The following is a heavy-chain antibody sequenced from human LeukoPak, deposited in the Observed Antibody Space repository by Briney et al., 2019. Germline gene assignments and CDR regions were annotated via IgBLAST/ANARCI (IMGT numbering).Heavy chain of an antibody. CDR1: GGSFSGYY. CDR3: AGGRRGGIVVVPAAIEDV. CDR2: INHSGST. Sequence: PSETLSLTCAVYGGSFSGYYWSWIRQPPGKGLEWIGEINHSGSTNYNPSLKSRVTISVDTSKNQFSLKLSSVTAADTAVYYCAGGRRGGIVVVPAAIEDVWGQGTTVTVSS. D-gene: IGHD2-2*01. V-gene: IGHV4-34*01. J-gene: IGHJ6*02.